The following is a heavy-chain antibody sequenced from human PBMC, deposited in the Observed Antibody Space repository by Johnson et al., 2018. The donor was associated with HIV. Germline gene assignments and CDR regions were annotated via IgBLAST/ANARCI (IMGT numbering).Heavy chain of an antibody. D-gene: IGHD3-9*01. Sequence: QVQLVESGGGVVQPGRSLRLSCAASGFTFSSYAMYWVRQAPGKGLEWVAGILYDGSNKYHADSVKGRFTISRDNSKNTLYLQMTSLRAEDTALYYCATVYSDMLTCYYYDAFDIWGQGTMVTVSS. V-gene: IGHV3-30-3*01. CDR2: ILYDGSNK. CDR3: ATVYSDMLTCYYYDAFDI. CDR1: GFTFSSYA. J-gene: IGHJ3*02.